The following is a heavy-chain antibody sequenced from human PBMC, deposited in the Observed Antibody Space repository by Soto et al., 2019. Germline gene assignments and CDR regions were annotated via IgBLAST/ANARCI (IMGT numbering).Heavy chain of an antibody. J-gene: IGHJ6*02. D-gene: IGHD3-22*01. Sequence: GGSLILSCAASGFTFSDYYMSWIRQAPGKGLEWVSYISSSSSYANYADSVKGRFTISRDNAKNSLYLQMNSLRAEDTAVYYCAREGVGYYDSSGYPGYYGMDVWGQGTTVTVSS. CDR2: ISSSSSYA. V-gene: IGHV3-11*06. CDR3: AREGVGYYDSSGYPGYYGMDV. CDR1: GFTFSDYY.